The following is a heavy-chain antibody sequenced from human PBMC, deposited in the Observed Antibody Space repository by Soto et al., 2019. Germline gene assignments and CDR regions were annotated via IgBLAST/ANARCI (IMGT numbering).Heavy chain of an antibody. Sequence: QVQLVQSGAEVKKPGSSVKVSCKDSGGTFSTYSMFWVRQAPGQGLEWMVRIIPMLGIANHAQRFQVRVTITADKSTATAHMELSSLRSEDTALYYCTIGSWSGEVFDIWGQGTMVTVSS. CDR2: IIPMLGIA. D-gene: IGHD2-21*01. V-gene: IGHV1-69*02. CDR3: TIGSWSGEVFDI. J-gene: IGHJ3*02. CDR1: GGTFSTYS.